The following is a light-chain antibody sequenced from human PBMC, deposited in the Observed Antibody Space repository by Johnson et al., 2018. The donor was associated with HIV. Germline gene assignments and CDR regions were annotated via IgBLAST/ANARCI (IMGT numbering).Light chain of an antibody. CDR3: GRWDDSLSTYV. Sequence: QSVLTQPPSVSAAPGQKVSISCSGNNSNFGNYYLSWYQQLPGTAPKLLIYDNTKRPSGIPDRFSGSKSGTSATLGITGLPTGDEADYYCGRWDDSLSTYVFGTGTKVTVL. CDR2: DNT. V-gene: IGLV1-51*01. J-gene: IGLJ1*01. CDR1: NSNFGNYY.